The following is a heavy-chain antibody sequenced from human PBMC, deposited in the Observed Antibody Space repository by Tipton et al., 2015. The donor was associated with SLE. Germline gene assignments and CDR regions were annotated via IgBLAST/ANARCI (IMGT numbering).Heavy chain of an antibody. Sequence: TLSLTCTVSGGSISSDHWIWIRQPAGKGLEWIGRIYTSGSTNYNPSLKSRVTISVDTSKNQFSLKLSSVTAADTAVYYCARGRIAVAGNPFDYWGQGTLVTVSS. CDR1: GGSISSDH. CDR3: ARGRIAVAGNPFDY. D-gene: IGHD6-19*01. J-gene: IGHJ4*02. V-gene: IGHV4-4*07. CDR2: IYTSGST.